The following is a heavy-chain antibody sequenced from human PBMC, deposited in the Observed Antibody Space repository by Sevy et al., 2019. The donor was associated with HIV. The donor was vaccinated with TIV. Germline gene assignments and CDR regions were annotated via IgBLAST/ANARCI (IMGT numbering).Heavy chain of an antibody. CDR3: AKTLQKLPFHPHYFDY. CDR1: GFALRSYT. V-gene: IGHV3-23*01. Sequence: GGSLRLSCGVSGFALRSYTMNWVRQAPGKGLAWVASISATGGSTYYADSVKGRFTISRDVSKSTLYLQMNSLTAEDTAMFYCAKTLQKLPFHPHYFDYWGQGTLVTVSS. CDR2: ISATGGST. D-gene: IGHD2-21*02. J-gene: IGHJ4*02.